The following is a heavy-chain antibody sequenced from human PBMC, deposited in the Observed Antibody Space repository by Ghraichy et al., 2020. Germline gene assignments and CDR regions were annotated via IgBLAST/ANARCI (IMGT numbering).Heavy chain of an antibody. CDR3: ARVKEFGDYELYF. Sequence: GGSLRLSCEASGFTFRTYWFHWVRQDPGKGLLWVSRINSDGRSTDYADSVKGRFTISRDNANNTLYLQMNSLRVEDTGVYYCARVKEFGDYELYFWGQGSLVTVSS. J-gene: IGHJ4*02. V-gene: IGHV3-74*01. CDR1: GFTFRTYW. CDR2: INSDGRST. D-gene: IGHD4-17*01.